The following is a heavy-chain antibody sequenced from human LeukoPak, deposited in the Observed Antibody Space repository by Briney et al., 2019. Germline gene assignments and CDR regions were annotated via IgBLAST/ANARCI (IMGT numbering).Heavy chain of an antibody. J-gene: IGHJ5*02. CDR3: ARNFYGSGCYDWFDP. CDR1: GFTFSSYW. Sequence: PGGSLRLSCAASGFTFSSYWMHWVRQAPGKGLVWVSRINSDGSSTSYADSVKGRFTISRDNAKNTLYLQMNSLRAEDTAVYYCARNFYGSGCYDWFDPWGQGTLVTVSS. D-gene: IGHD3-10*01. V-gene: IGHV3-74*01. CDR2: INSDGSST.